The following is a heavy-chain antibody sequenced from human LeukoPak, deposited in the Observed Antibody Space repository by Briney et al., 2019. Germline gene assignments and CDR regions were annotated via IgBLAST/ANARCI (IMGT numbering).Heavy chain of an antibody. CDR2: IGTAGDT. D-gene: IGHD3-3*01. V-gene: IGHV3-13*01. CDR3: ATATKSGYYSY. J-gene: IGHJ4*02. CDR1: GFTFSTYD. Sequence: DPGGSLRLSCVASGFTFSTYDMHWVRQARGEGLEWVSAIGTAGDTYYPGSVKGRFTISRENAENSLYLQMNSLRVGDTAMYYCATATKSGYYSYWAQGTLVTVSS.